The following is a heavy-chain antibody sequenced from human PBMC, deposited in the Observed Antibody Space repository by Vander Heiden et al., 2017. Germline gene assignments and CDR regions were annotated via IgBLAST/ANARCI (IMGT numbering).Heavy chain of an antibody. CDR1: GGSISSSTYY. J-gene: IGHJ5*02. CDR2: IYYSGST. D-gene: IGHD4-17*01. CDR3: ARHGDHPYSWFDA. Sequence: QLQLQESGPGLVKPSETLSLTCTVSGGSISSSTYYWGWIRQPPGKGLEWIGSIYYSGSTYYNPSLKSRVTISADTSKNRFSLKLSSVAAEDTAVYYCARHGDHPYSWFDAWGQGTLVTVSS. V-gene: IGHV4-39*01.